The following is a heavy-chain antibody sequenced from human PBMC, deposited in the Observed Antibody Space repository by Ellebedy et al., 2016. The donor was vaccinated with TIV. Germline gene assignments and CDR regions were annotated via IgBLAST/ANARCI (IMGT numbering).Heavy chain of an antibody. CDR2: IDQNGGEK. Sequence: GESLKISCAASGFTFSHYYMTWVRQAPGKGLEWVANIDQNGGEKSYDDPVKGRFTISRDNAKKSLCLQMNSLRVEDTAVYYCARETPNRAFDIWGQGAMVTVSS. CDR1: GFTFSHYY. D-gene: IGHD1-14*01. CDR3: ARETPNRAFDI. V-gene: IGHV3-7*01. J-gene: IGHJ3*02.